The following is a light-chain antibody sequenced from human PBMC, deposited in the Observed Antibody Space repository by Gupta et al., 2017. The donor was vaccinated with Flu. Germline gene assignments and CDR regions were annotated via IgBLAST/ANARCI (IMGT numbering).Light chain of an antibody. CDR3: QQTQAYSGSR. J-gene: IGKJ2*01. CDR2: KAS. Sequence: SALSASVGDRVTITCRASQSVNRWLAWYQQKPGKAPKLLIYKASTLQDGVPSRFGGTGSGTEFTLTINNLQPDDFATYYCQQTQAYSGSRFGQGTKVHIK. V-gene: IGKV1-5*03. CDR1: QSVNRW.